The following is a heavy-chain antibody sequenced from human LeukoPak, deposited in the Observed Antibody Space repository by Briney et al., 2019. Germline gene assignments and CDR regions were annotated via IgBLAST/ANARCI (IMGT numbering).Heavy chain of an antibody. CDR2: ISAYNGNT. Sequence: AASVKVSCKASGYTFTSYGISWVRQAPGQGLEWMGWISAYNGNTNYAQKLQGRVTMTTDTSTSTVYMELSSLISDDTAVYYCARVDTVNYYYYMDVWGKGTPVTVSS. J-gene: IGHJ6*03. CDR1: GYTFTSYG. V-gene: IGHV1-18*01. CDR3: ARVDTVNYYYYMDV. D-gene: IGHD5-18*01.